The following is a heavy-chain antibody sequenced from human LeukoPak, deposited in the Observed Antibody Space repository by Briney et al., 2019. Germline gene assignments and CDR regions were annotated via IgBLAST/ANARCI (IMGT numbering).Heavy chain of an antibody. J-gene: IGHJ5*02. V-gene: IGHV1-46*01. D-gene: IGHD6-19*01. CDR2: INPSSGST. CDR3: ARDSIAVAGTTLGYWFDP. CDR1: GYTFTSYY. Sequence: GASVKVSCKASGYTFTSYYMHWVRQAPGQGLEWMGIINPSSGSTSYAQKFQGRVTMTRDMSTSTVYMELSSLRSEDTAVYYCARDSIAVAGTTLGYWFDPWGQGTLVTVSS.